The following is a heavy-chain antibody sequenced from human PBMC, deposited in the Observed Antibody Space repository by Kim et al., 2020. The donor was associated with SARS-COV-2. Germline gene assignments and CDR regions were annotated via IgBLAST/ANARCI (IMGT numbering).Heavy chain of an antibody. CDR1: GFTFSSYA. J-gene: IGHJ6*02. V-gene: IGHV3-23*01. CDR3: AKVGWSGDCLGRCYYYYYGMDV. D-gene: IGHD2-21*02. Sequence: GGSLRLSCAASGFTFSSYAMSWVRQAPGKGLEWVSAISGSGGSTYYADSVKGRFTISRDNSKNTLYLQMNSLRAEDTAVYYCAKVGWSGDCLGRCYYYYYGMDVWGQGTTVTVSS. CDR2: ISGSGGST.